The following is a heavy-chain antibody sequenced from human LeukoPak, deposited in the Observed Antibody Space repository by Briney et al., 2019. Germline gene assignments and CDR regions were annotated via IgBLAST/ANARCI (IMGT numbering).Heavy chain of an antibody. CDR1: GGSISSGDYY. J-gene: IGHJ4*02. Sequence: SETLSLTCTVSGGSISSGDYYWSWIRQHPGKGLEWIGYIYYSGSTNYNPSLKSRVTISVDTSKDQFSLKLSSVTAADTAVYYCARRYDFWSGQGYDYWGQGTLVTVSS. CDR2: IYYSGST. CDR3: ARRYDFWSGQGYDY. V-gene: IGHV4-61*08. D-gene: IGHD3-3*01.